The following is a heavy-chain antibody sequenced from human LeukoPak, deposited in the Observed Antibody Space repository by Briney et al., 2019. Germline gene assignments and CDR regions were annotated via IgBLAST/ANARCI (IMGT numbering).Heavy chain of an antibody. J-gene: IGHJ4*02. D-gene: IGHD1-26*01. CDR3: ARGAYSGNYYPKYFDY. Sequence: GGSLRLSCAASGFTVSSNYMTWVRQAPGKGPEWVSVIYSGGSTYYADSVKGRFTISRDKSKNTLYLQMNGLRAEDTAVYYCARGAYSGNYYPKYFDYWGQGTLVSVSS. V-gene: IGHV3-66*01. CDR1: GFTVSSNY. CDR2: IYSGGST.